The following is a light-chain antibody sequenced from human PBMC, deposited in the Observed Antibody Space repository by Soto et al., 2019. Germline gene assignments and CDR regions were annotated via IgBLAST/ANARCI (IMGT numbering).Light chain of an antibody. V-gene: IGKV3-11*01. CDR3: QQHSNWPPFT. Sequence: EIVLTQSPATLSLSPGERATLSCRASQSVSSYLAWYQQKPGQAPRLLIYDASNRATDIPARFSGSGSGTDLTLTISSLEPEDFAVSYCQQHSNWPPFTFGRGTKVDIK. CDR1: QSVSSY. J-gene: IGKJ3*01. CDR2: DAS.